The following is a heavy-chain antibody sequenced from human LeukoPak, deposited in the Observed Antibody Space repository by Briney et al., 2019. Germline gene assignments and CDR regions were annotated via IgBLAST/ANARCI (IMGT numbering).Heavy chain of an antibody. Sequence: VASVKVSCKASGYSFTGYHMHWVRQASGQGLEWMGWINPTNGDTSYRQNFQGRLTLTTDTSMNTVYMEMTRLTSDDTAVYFCARGSGPALGGTFDYWGPGTLVTVSS. CDR1: GYSFTGYH. J-gene: IGHJ4*02. V-gene: IGHV1-2*02. D-gene: IGHD3-3*01. CDR2: INPTNGDT. CDR3: ARGSGPALGGTFDY.